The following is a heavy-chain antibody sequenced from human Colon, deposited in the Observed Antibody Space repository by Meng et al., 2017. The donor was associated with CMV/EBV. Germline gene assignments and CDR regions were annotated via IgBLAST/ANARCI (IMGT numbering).Heavy chain of an antibody. CDR3: ARGTQWNFDY. CDR1: GFTFSSYS. V-gene: IGHV3-48*04. D-gene: IGHD6-19*01. CDR2: ISSSSSTI. Sequence: GGSLRLSCAASGFTFSSYSMNWVRQAPGKGLEWVSYISSSSSTIYYADSVKGRFTISRDNAKNSLYLQMNSLRAEDTALYYCARGTQWNFDYWGQGTLVTVSS. J-gene: IGHJ4*02.